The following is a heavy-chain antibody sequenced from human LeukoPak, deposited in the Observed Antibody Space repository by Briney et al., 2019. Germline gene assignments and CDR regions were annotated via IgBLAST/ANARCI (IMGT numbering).Heavy chain of an antibody. V-gene: IGHV1-18*01. CDR1: GYTFTSYG. CDR3: ARETARGSIGYYLDY. CDR2: ISAYNGNT. D-gene: IGHD3-22*01. Sequence: ASVKVSCKASGYTFTSYGISWVRQAPGQGLEWMGWISAYNGNTNYAQMLQGRVTMTTDTSTSTACVELRSLRSDDTAVYYCARETARGSIGYYLDYWGQGTLVTVSS. J-gene: IGHJ4*02.